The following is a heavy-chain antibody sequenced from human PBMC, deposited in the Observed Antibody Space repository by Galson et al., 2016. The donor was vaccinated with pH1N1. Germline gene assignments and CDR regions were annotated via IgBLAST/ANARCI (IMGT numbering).Heavy chain of an antibody. V-gene: IGHV4-34*01. D-gene: IGHD1-14*01. Sequence: ETLSLTCAVYGGSLSGTYWSWIRQSPGKGLEWIGEIHPGGSTNYNPSLKSRVTLFADTSRNQFSLNLSSLTAADTALYFCARRKPNFNPHVIDFWGQGALVSVSS. CDR3: ARRKPNFNPHVIDF. CDR2: IHPGGST. J-gene: IGHJ4*02. CDR1: GGSLSGTY.